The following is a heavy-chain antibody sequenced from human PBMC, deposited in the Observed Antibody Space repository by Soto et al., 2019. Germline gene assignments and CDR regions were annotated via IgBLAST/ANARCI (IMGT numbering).Heavy chain of an antibody. J-gene: IGHJ6*02. CDR2: ISYDGSNK. CDR3: AKKIVPAAYYYCNGMDV. CDR1: GFTFSSYG. V-gene: IGHV3-30*18. Sequence: GGSLRLSCAASGFTFSSYGMHWVRQAPGKGLEWVAVISYDGSNKYYADSVKGRFTISRDNSKNTLYLQMNSLRAGDRAVYYCAKKIVPAAYYYCNGMDVWGQGTPVTVSS. D-gene: IGHD2-2*01.